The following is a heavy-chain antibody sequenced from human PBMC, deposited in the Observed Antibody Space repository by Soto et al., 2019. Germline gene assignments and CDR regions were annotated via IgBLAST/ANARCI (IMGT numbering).Heavy chain of an antibody. V-gene: IGHV4-30-2*01. D-gene: IGHD1-26*01. Sequence: PSETLSLTCAVSGGSISSGGYSWSWIRQPPGKGLEWIGYIYHSGSTYYNPSLKSRVTISVDRSKNQFSLELSSVTAADTAVYYCARAGVVGATALDYWVQGTLVTVSS. J-gene: IGHJ4*02. CDR1: GGSISSGGYS. CDR2: IYHSGST. CDR3: ARAGVVGATALDY.